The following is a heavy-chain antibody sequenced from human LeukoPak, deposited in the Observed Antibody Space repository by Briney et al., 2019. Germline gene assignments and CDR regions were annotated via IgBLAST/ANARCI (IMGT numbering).Heavy chain of an antibody. CDR1: GGSISSGGYY. Sequence: TLSLTCTVSGGSISSGGYYWSWIRQHPGKGLEWIGYIYYSGSTYYNPSLKSRVTISVDTSKNQFSLKLSSVTAADTAVYYCARDSGYDFWSGYYSPYYFDYWGQGTLVTVSS. CDR2: IYYSGST. D-gene: IGHD3-3*01. CDR3: ARDSGYDFWSGYYSPYYFDY. J-gene: IGHJ4*02. V-gene: IGHV4-31*03.